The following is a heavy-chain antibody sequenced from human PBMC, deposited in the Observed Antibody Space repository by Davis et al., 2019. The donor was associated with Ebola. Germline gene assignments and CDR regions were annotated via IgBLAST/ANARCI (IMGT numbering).Heavy chain of an antibody. CDR2: ISSDGDNN. D-gene: IGHD4-17*01. J-gene: IGHJ3*02. Sequence: GESLKISCAASGFTFSSYTLHWVRQAPGKRLEWVAVISSDGDNNYHADSVQGRFTISRDNSKNTLYLQMNSLRAEDTAVYYCARGAYGDYIVKAFDIWGQGTKVTVSS. CDR1: GFTFSSYT. V-gene: IGHV3-30*04. CDR3: ARGAYGDYIVKAFDI.